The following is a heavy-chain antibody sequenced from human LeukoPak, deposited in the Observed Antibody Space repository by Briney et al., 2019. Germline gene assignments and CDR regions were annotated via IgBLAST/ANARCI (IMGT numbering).Heavy chain of an antibody. CDR3: AKMQYQLLGWFDP. CDR2: ISSSGSTI. V-gene: IGHV3-48*03. D-gene: IGHD2-2*01. CDR1: GFTFSSYE. Sequence: PGGSLRLSCAASGFTFSSYEMNWVRQAPGKGLEWVSYISSSGSTIYYADSVKGRFTISRDNSKNTLYLQMNSLRAEDTAVYYCAKMQYQLLGWFDPWGQGTLVTVSS. J-gene: IGHJ5*02.